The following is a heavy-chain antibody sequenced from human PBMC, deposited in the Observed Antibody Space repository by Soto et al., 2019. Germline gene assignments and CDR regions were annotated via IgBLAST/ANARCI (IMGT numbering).Heavy chain of an antibody. D-gene: IGHD1-26*01. Sequence: EVQLVESGGGLLHPGKSRRVSCAASGFTFSSYAMNWVRQAPGKGLEWISYISVGSGSIFYADSVQGRFTISRDDAQNSVFLQMNTLTDEDTAIYYCVRDDKWAFDIWGQGTTVIVSS. CDR2: ISVGSGSI. J-gene: IGHJ3*02. CDR1: GFTFSSYA. CDR3: VRDDKWAFDI. V-gene: IGHV3-48*02.